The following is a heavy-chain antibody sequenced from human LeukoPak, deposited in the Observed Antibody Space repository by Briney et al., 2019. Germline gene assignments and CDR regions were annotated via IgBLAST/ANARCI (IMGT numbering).Heavy chain of an antibody. J-gene: IGHJ4*02. D-gene: IGHD3-22*01. CDR2: MRSDGSTK. CDR3: AKGYDSSGYYLDQ. V-gene: IGHV3-30*02. CDR1: GFSFSSYG. Sequence: GGSLRLSCAASGFSFSSYGMHWVRQAPGKGLEWVAYMRSDGSTKYHADSVKGRFTTSRDNSKNTLYLQMNSLRPEDTAVYYCAKGYDSSGYYLDQWGQGTLVTVSP.